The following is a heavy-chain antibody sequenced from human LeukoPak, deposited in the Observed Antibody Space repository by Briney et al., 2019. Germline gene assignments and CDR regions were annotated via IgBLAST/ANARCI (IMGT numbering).Heavy chain of an antibody. CDR2: INHSGST. D-gene: IGHD1-7*01. CDR1: GGSISSGGYS. J-gene: IGHJ6*03. Sequence: PSETLSLTCAVSGGSISSGGYSWSWIRQPPGKGLEWIGEINHSGSTNYNPSLKSRVTISVDTSKNQFSLKLSSVTAADTAVYYCARGNYKGYYYYYYYMDVWGKGTTVTVSS. CDR3: ARGNYKGYYYYYYYMDV. V-gene: IGHV4-30-2*01.